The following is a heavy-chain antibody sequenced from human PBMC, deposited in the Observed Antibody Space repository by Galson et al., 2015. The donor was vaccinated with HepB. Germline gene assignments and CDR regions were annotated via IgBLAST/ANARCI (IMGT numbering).Heavy chain of an antibody. CDR2: INPNSGGT. CDR3: ARGGLLRFLADWFDP. V-gene: IGHV1-2*06. Sequence: SVKVSCKASGYTFTGYYMHWVRQAPGQGLEWMGRINPNSGGTNYAQKFQGRVTMTRDTSISTAYMELSRLRSDDTAVYYCARGGLLRFLADWFDPWGQGTLVTVSS. J-gene: IGHJ5*02. CDR1: GYTFTGYY. D-gene: IGHD3-3*01.